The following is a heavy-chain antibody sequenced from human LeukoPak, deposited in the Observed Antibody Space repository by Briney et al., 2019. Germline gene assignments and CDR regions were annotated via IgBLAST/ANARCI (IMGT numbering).Heavy chain of an antibody. D-gene: IGHD2-2*01. CDR2: MNPNSGNT. Sequence: GASVKVSCKASGYTFTSYDINWVRQATGQGLEWMGWMNPNSGNTGYAQKFQGRVTMTRNTSISTAYMELSSLRSEDTAVYYCARGRECSSTSCLLSENWFDPWGQGTLVTVSS. J-gene: IGHJ5*02. CDR1: GYTFTSYD. V-gene: IGHV1-8*01. CDR3: ARGRECSSTSCLLSENWFDP.